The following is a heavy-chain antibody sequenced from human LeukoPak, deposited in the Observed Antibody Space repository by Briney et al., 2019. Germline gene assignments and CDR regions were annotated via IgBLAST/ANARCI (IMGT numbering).Heavy chain of an antibody. CDR2: ISSGSGSI. CDR1: GFTFSSYS. J-gene: IGHJ4*02. D-gene: IGHD1-26*01. CDR3: ARDGVGATIDY. Sequence: GGSLRLSCAASGFTFSSYSMNWVRQAPGKGLEWVSYISSGSGSIYYADSVKGRFTISRDNAKNSVFLQMNSLRAEDTAVYYCARDGVGATIDYWGQGTLVTVSS. V-gene: IGHV3-48*04.